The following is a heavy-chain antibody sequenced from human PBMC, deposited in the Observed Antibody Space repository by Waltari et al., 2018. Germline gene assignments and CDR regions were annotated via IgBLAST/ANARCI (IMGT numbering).Heavy chain of an antibody. D-gene: IGHD3-16*01. CDR1: GGTFSSYA. CDR3: ASVYGGHYYYGMDV. CDR2: SSPIFGTA. Sequence: QVQLVQSGAEVKKPGSSVKVSCKASGGTFSSYAISWVRQAPGQGLEWMGGSSPIFGTANYAQRFQGRVTITADESTSTAYMELGSLRSEDTAVYYCASVYGGHYYYGMDVWGQGTTVTVSS. V-gene: IGHV1-69*01. J-gene: IGHJ6*02.